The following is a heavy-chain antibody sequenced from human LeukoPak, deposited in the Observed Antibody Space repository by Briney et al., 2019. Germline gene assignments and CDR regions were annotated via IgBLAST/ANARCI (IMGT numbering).Heavy chain of an antibody. Sequence: SETLSLTCAVYGGSFSGYYWSWIRQPPRKGLEWIGEINHSGSTNYNPSLKSRVTISVDTSKNQFSLKLSSVTAADTAVYYCARVNINNWHSCDYWGQGTLVTVSS. D-gene: IGHD1-1*01. CDR3: ARVNINNWHSCDY. J-gene: IGHJ4*02. CDR2: INHSGST. CDR1: GGSFSGYY. V-gene: IGHV4-34*01.